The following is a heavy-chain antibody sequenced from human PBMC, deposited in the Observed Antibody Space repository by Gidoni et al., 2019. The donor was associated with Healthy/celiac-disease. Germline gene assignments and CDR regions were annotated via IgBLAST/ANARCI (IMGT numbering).Heavy chain of an antibody. CDR1: GFTLREYY. CDR3: ARDVYSRLYYYYGMDV. D-gene: IGHD6-13*01. J-gene: IGHJ6*02. V-gene: IGHV3-11*01. Sequence: QVQLVESGGGLVKPGGSLRLSCAASGFTLREYYMSWIRQAPGKGLEWFSYISSSCRTIYYADSVKCRFTISRDNAKNSLYLQMNRLRAEDTAVYYCARDVYSRLYYYYGMDVWGQGTTVTVSS. CDR2: ISSSCRTI.